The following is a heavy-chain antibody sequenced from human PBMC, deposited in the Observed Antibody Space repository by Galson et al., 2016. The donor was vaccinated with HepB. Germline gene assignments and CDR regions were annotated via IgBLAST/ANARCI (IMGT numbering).Heavy chain of an antibody. J-gene: IGHJ4*02. CDR3: ARGYCRGGICYSSLDSPTVDY. D-gene: IGHD2-15*01. CDR2: ISPYNDNT. V-gene: IGHV1-18*04. Sequence: SVKVSCKASGYIFTTSGINWVRQAPGQGLEWMGWISPYNDNTNYAQKFQGRVTMTTDTSTSTSYMGWRSLRSDDTAVYYCARGYCRGGICYSSLDSPTVDYWGQGTLVTVSS. CDR1: GYIFTTSG.